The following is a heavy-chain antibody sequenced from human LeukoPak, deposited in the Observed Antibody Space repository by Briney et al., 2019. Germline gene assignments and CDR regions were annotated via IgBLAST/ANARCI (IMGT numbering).Heavy chain of an antibody. D-gene: IGHD1-26*01. Sequence: SETLSLTCTVSGGSISSYYWSWIRQPPGKGLEWIGYIYYSGSANYNPSLKSRVTISVDTSKNQFSLKLSSVTAADTAVYYCARLVEATDWYFDLWGRGTLVTVSS. J-gene: IGHJ2*01. CDR3: ARLVEATDWYFDL. CDR1: GGSISSYY. V-gene: IGHV4-59*08. CDR2: IYYSGSA.